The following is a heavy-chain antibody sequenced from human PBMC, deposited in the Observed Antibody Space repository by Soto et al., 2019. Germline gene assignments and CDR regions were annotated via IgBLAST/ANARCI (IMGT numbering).Heavy chain of an antibody. V-gene: IGHV1-18*01. D-gene: IGHD3-3*01. CDR3: ARDLYDFWSGYLPSWFDP. J-gene: IGHJ5*02. CDR2: ISAYNGNT. Sequence: GASVKVSCKASGYTFTSYGISWVRQAPGQGLEWMGWISAYNGNTNYAQKLQGRVTMTTDTSTSTAYMELRSLRSDDTAVYYCARDLYDFWSGYLPSWFDPWGQGTLVTVSS. CDR1: GYTFTSYG.